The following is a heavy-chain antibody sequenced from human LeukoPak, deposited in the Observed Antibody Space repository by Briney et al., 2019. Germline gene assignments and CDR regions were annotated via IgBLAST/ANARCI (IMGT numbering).Heavy chain of an antibody. J-gene: IGHJ3*02. V-gene: IGHV3-23*01. Sequence: GVCLRLFCAASGFTFSSYAMYWVRQAPGKGLEWVLDVSDSGDGTHYADSVKGRFTISRDNAKNSLYLQMNSLRAEDTAVYYCARVGLTVTTTNAFDIWGQGTMVTVSS. CDR1: GFTFSSYA. CDR2: VSDSGDGT. D-gene: IGHD4-11*01. CDR3: ARVGLTVTTTNAFDI.